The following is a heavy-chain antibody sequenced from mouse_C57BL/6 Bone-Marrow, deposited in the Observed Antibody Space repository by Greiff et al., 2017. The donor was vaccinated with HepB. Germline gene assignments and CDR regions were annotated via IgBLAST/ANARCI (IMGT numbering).Heavy chain of an antibody. CDR2: IHPNSGST. Sequence: QVQLQQSGAELVKPGASVKLSCKASGYTFTSYWMHWVKQRPGQGLEWIGMIHPNSGSTNYNEKFKSKATLTVDKSSSTAYMQLSSLTSEDSAVYYCARYGNYLFAYWGQGTLVTVSA. V-gene: IGHV1-64*01. J-gene: IGHJ3*01. CDR1: GYTFTSYW. D-gene: IGHD2-1*01. CDR3: ARYGNYLFAY.